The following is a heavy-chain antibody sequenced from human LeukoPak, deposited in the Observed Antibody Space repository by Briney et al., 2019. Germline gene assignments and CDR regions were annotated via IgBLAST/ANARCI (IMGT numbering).Heavy chain of an antibody. CDR1: GYTLTELS. V-gene: IGHV1-24*01. CDR3: AIWRWELPYFDY. D-gene: IGHD1-26*01. J-gene: IGHJ4*02. CDR2: FDSEDGEI. Sequence: GASVRVSCKVSGYTLTELSMHWVRQAPGKGLERMGGFDSEDGEIIYAQKFQGRVTMTEDTSTDTAYMELSSLRSEDTAVYYCAIWRWELPYFDYWGQGTLVTVSS.